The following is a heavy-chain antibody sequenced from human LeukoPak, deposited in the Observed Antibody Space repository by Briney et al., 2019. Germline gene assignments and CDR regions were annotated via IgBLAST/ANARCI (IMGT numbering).Heavy chain of an antibody. CDR2: IYTSGST. D-gene: IGHD6-13*01. CDR3: AREPPRDSSSWYGGDY. V-gene: IGHV4-4*07. CDR1: GGSISSYY. J-gene: IGHJ4*02. Sequence: SETLSLTCTVSGGSISSYYWSWIRQPAGKGLEWIGRIYTSGSTNYNPSLKSRVTMSVDTSKNQFSLKLSSVTAADTAVYYCAREPPRDSSSWYGGDYWGQGTLVTVSS.